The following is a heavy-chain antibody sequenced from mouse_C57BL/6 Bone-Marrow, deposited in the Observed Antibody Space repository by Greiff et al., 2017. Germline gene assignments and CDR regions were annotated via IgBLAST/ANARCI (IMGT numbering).Heavy chain of an antibody. J-gene: IGHJ2*01. CDR3: ARRGYSNLFDY. D-gene: IGHD2-5*01. V-gene: IGHV1-55*01. CDR2: IYPGSGST. Sequence: VQLQQPGAELVKPGASVKMSCKASGYTFTSYWITWVKQRPGQGLEWIGDIYPGSGSTNYNEKFKSKATLTVDTSSSTADIQRSSLTSEDSAVYYCARRGYSNLFDYWGQGTTLTVSS. CDR1: GYTFTSYW.